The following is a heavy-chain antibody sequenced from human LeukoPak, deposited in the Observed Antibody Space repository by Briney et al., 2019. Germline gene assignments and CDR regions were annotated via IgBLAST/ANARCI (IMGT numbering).Heavy chain of an antibody. CDR3: ARLLEPATGYYMDV. J-gene: IGHJ6*03. V-gene: IGHV3-7*01. CDR1: GFTFTTYY. D-gene: IGHD5-24*01. Sequence: GGSLRLSCAASGFTFTTYYMTWVRQAPGKGLEWVANIKHDGTEKSYVDSVKGRFTISRDNAKSSLFLQMNSLRADDTAVYYCARLLEPATGYYMDVWGKGTTVTISS. CDR2: IKHDGTEK.